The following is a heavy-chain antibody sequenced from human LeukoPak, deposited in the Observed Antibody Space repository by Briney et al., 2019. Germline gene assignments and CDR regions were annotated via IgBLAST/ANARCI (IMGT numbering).Heavy chain of an antibody. V-gene: IGHV3-48*01. CDR1: GFTFISYA. Sequence: GGSLRLSCAASGFTFISYAIHWVRQAPGKGLEWVSYISSSRRTISYADSVKGRFTISRDNAKNSLYLQMNSLRAEDTAVYYCARSSSRYCSGGSCYSGVLGYFDYWGQGTLVTVSS. CDR3: ARSSSRYCSGGSCYSGVLGYFDY. J-gene: IGHJ4*02. CDR2: ISSSRRTI. D-gene: IGHD2-15*01.